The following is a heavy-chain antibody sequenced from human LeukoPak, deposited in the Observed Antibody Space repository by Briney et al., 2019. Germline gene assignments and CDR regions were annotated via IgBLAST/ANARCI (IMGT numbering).Heavy chain of an antibody. J-gene: IGHJ4*02. V-gene: IGHV1-69*13. Sequence: SVKVSCKASGGTFSSYAISWVRQAPGQGLEWMGGIIPIFGTANYAQKFQGRVTITADESTSTAYMELSSLRSEDTAVYYCALQAGYCSSTSCPGDYWGQGTLVTVS. CDR1: GGTFSSYA. D-gene: IGHD2-2*01. CDR2: IIPIFGTA. CDR3: ALQAGYCSSTSCPGDY.